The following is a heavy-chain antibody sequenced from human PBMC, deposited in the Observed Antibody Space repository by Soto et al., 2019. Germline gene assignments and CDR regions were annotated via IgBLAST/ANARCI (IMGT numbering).Heavy chain of an antibody. CDR2: ISHDGIHK. D-gene: IGHD1-7*01. CDR3: VRRVSGNYDY. V-gene: IGHV3-30*03. J-gene: IGHJ4*02. CDR1: GFTFSSYA. Sequence: GGALRLSCAASGFTFSSYAMTWVRQAPGKGLEWVAVISHDGIHKYYADSVKGRFTISRDNSKNTLYLQMGSLRAEDMAVYYCVRRVSGNYDYWGQGTLVTVSS.